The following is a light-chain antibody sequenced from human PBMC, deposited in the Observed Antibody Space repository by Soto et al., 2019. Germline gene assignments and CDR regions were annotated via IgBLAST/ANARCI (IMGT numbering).Light chain of an antibody. J-gene: IGKJ2*01. CDR2: KAS. Sequence: DIQMTQSPSTLSASVRVRVTITCRASQSISTWLAWYQQKPGQAPQLLIYKASTLESGVPSRFNGSGSGTEFTLTISSLQPEDFATYYCQQYNRYPYTFGQGTKLEIK. V-gene: IGKV1-5*03. CDR1: QSISTW. CDR3: QQYNRYPYT.